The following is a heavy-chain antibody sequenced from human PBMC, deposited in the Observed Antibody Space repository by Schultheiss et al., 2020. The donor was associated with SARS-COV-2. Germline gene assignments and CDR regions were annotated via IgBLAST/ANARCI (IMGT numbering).Heavy chain of an antibody. D-gene: IGHD5-12*01. CDR3: ARDQNGYGINVYYFDY. V-gene: IGHV3-20*04. Sequence: GGSLRLSCAASGFTFDDYGMSWVRQAPGKGLEWVSGINWNSGSIGYADSVKGRFTISRDNAKNSLYLQMNSLGAGDTAVYYCARDQNGYGINVYYFDYWGQGTLVTVSS. CDR2: INWNSGSI. J-gene: IGHJ4*02. CDR1: GFTFDDYG.